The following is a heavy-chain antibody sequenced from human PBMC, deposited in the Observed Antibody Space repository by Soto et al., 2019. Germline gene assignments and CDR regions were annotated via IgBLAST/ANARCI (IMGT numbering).Heavy chain of an antibody. D-gene: IGHD3-22*01. CDR3: ARECPAGGFHDTSGYYFDS. V-gene: IGHV1-69*13. J-gene: IGHJ4*02. CDR2: IIPIYGTS. Sequence: SVKVSCKSSGGTFNIYTIAWVRQAPGRGLEWMGGIIPIYGTSKYAQRFQGRVTISADESSSTAHMELSSLGSDDTAVYYCARECPAGGFHDTSGYYFDSWGQGTLVTVSS. CDR1: GGTFNIYT.